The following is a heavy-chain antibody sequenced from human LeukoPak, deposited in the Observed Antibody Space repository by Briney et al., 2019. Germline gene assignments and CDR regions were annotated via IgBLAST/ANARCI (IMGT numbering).Heavy chain of an antibody. D-gene: IGHD5-12*01. CDR3: ARRGSKNWFDP. J-gene: IGHJ5*02. Sequence: GESLKISCQGSGYSFTTYWIAWVRQMPGKGLEWMGIVYPGDSNTRYSPSFQGQVTISVDRSISTAYLQWSSLKASDTAIYYCARRGSKNWFDPWGQGTQVTVSS. CDR2: VYPGDSNT. V-gene: IGHV5-51*01. CDR1: GYSFTTYW.